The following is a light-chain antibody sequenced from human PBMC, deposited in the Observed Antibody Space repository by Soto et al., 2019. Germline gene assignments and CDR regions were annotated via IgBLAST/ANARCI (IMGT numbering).Light chain of an antibody. CDR2: KVS. V-gene: IGKV2-30*01. J-gene: IGKJ4*01. CDR1: QSLVYSDGNTY. Sequence: VVMTQSPLSLPVTLGQPASTSCRSSQSLVYSDGNTYLNWFQQRPGHSPRRLIYKVSNGDSGVPERFSGSGSGGDFTLKSSRVEAEDVGLDYCIQGTRWRALTFVGGTKVEIK. CDR3: IQGTRWRALT.